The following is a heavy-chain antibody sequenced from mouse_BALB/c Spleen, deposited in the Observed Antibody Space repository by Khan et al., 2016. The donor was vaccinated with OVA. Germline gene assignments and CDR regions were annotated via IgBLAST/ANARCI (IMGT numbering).Heavy chain of an antibody. V-gene: IGHV1-80*01. J-gene: IGHJ3*01. CDR3: ARLGYWLAY. CDR1: GYAFSSYW. Sequence: QVQLQQSGAELVRPGSSVKISCKASGYAFSSYWLNWVKQRPGQGLEWIGQIYPGDGNTHYNGNFKGKATLTADNSSSTTYMQLSSQTSDDSAVYFCARLGYWLAYWGQGTLVTVSA. CDR2: IYPGDGNT. D-gene: IGHD2-14*01.